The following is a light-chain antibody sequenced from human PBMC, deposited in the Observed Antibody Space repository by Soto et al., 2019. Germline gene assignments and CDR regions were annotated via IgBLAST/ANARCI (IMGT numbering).Light chain of an antibody. CDR3: LQYNGYYRT. CDR1: QFVSSR. CDR2: DTS. Sequence: DIVVTQSPATLSASPGERVTLSYRASQFVSSRLAWYQRRPGQVPRLLIYDTSTRAPGISARFSGSGSGTEFTLTISSLQSEDFAVYYCLQYNGYYRTFGQGTKVEIK. J-gene: IGKJ1*01. V-gene: IGKV3-15*01.